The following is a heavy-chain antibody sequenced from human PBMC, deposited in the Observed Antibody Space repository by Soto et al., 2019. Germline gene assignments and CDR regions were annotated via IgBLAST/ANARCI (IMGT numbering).Heavy chain of an antibody. D-gene: IGHD4-17*01. Sequence: GGGLKLSCSDSGFPFQSHSMNWVRQAPWNGLEWVLSISSSSSYIYYADSVKGRFTISRDNAKNSLYLQMNSLRAEDTAVYYCAREETVTPVFAFDIWSQGNMVTVSS. CDR3: AREETVTPVFAFDI. V-gene: IGHV3-21*01. CDR1: GFPFQSHS. J-gene: IGHJ3*02. CDR2: ISSSSSYI.